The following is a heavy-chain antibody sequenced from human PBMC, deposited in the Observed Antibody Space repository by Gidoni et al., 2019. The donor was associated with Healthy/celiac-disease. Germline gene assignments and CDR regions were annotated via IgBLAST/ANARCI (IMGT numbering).Heavy chain of an antibody. CDR3: ARDARDILTDYYTPWADY. J-gene: IGHJ4*02. D-gene: IGHD3-9*01. Sequence: EVQLVESGGGLVKPGGSLRLSCAASGFTFSSYSMNWVRQAPGKGLEWVSSISSSSSYIYYADSVKGRFTISRDNAKNSLYLQMNSLRAEDTAVYYCARDARDILTDYYTPWADYWGQGTLVTVFS. CDR1: GFTFSSYS. CDR2: ISSSSSYI. V-gene: IGHV3-21*02.